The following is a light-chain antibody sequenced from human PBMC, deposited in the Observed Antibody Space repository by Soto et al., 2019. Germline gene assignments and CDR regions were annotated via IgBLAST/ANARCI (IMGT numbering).Light chain of an antibody. CDR1: QSVSSSY. CDR3: QQRRSSIT. CDR2: GAS. V-gene: IGKV3D-20*02. J-gene: IGKJ5*01. Sequence: EIVLTQSPATLSLSPGERATLSCRASQSVSSSYLAWYQQKPGQAPRLLIYGASSRATGIPDRFSGSGSGTDFTLTISSLEPEDFAVYYCQQRRSSITFGQGTRLEIK.